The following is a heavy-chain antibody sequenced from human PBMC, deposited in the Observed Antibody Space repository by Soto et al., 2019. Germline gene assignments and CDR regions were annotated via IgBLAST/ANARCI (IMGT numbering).Heavy chain of an antibody. CDR3: ARDDVLCDGGRCYGVPLDV. V-gene: IGHV3-66*01. CDR2: IQSGGPT. CDR1: GFTVSSKY. D-gene: IGHD2-15*01. J-gene: IGHJ6*04. Sequence: EVHLVESGGGLVQPGGSLRLSCTASGFTVSSKYMSWVRQAPGKGLEWVSLIQSGGPTYYADSVKGRFTISRDTSENTLHLRMDSMTGVDTAVYYCARDDVLCDGGRCYGVPLDVWGKATTVTVSS.